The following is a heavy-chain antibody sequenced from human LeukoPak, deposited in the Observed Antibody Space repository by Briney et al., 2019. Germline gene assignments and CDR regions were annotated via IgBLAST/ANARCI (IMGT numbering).Heavy chain of an antibody. J-gene: IGHJ3*02. CDR1: GFTFSSYS. Sequence: GGSLRLSCAASGFTFSSYSMNWVRQAPGKGLEWVSSISSSSSYIYYADSVKGRFTISRDNAKNSLYLQMNSLRAEDTAVYYCATGEAARDAFDIWGQGTMVTVSS. CDR2: ISSSSSYI. CDR3: ATGEAARDAFDI. D-gene: IGHD2-15*01. V-gene: IGHV3-21*01.